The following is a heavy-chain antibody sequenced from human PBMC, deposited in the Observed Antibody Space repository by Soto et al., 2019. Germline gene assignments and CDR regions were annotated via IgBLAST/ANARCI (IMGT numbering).Heavy chain of an antibody. V-gene: IGHV1-3*01. Sequence: QVQLVQSGAEVKKPGASVKVSCKASGYSYTSYAMHWVRQAPGQRLEWMGWINAGNGNTKYSQKFQGRVTITRDTSASTAYMELSSLRSEDTVVYYCARGGLALMDVWGQGTTVTVSS. J-gene: IGHJ6*02. CDR1: GYSYTSYA. CDR2: INAGNGNT. CDR3: ARGGLALMDV. D-gene: IGHD3-16*01.